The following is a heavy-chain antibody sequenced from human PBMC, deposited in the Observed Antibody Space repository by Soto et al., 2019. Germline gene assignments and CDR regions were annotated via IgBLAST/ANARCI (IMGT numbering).Heavy chain of an antibody. Sequence: EVQLVESGGTLIQPGGSLRLSCAASGFTVSTTYISWVRQAPGKGLDWDSVIYSGGSTYYADSVKGRFTISRDNSKRTLYLQMNSLRVEDTAVYYCARDIVSSGWYVGFDIWGRGTMVTVSS. CDR2: IYSGGST. V-gene: IGHV3-53*01. CDR1: GFTVSTTY. D-gene: IGHD6-19*01. CDR3: ARDIVSSGWYVGFDI. J-gene: IGHJ3*02.